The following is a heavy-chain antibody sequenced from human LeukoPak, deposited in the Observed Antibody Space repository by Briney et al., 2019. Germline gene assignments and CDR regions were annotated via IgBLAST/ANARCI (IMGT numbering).Heavy chain of an antibody. D-gene: IGHD6-6*01. V-gene: IGHV4-39*07. Sequence: PSETLSLTCTVSGGSISSSSYYRGWIRQPPGKGLEWIGSIYYSGSTYYNPSLQSRVTISVDTSKNQFSLNLNSVTAADTAVYYCARGGAARLHFQNWGQGTLVTVSS. CDR3: ARGGAARLHFQN. J-gene: IGHJ1*01. CDR2: IYYSGST. CDR1: GGSISSSSYY.